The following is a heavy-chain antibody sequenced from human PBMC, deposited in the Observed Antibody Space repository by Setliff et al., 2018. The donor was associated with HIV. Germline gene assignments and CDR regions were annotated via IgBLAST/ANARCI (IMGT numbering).Heavy chain of an antibody. CDR1: GYIFTSQH. V-gene: IGHV1-46*01. D-gene: IGHD2-15*01. Sequence: ASVKVSCKTSGYIFTSQHLHWVRQAPGQGLEWMGFINPNEIMAHYAQKFQDRVALTRDTSTGTVYMELRSLRSEDTAVYYCARDRGGSWTFDRWGQGTPVTVSS. J-gene: IGHJ4*02. CDR3: ARDRGGSWTFDR. CDR2: INPNEIMA.